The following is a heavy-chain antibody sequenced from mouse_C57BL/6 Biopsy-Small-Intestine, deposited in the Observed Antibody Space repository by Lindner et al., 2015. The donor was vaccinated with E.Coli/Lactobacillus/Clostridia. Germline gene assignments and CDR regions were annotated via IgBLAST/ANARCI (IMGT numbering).Heavy chain of an antibody. CDR1: GYAFSSYW. Sequence: VQLQESGAELVKPGASVKISRKASGYAFSSYWMNWVRQRPGKGLEWIGQIYPGDGDTNYNGKFKGKATLTADKSSSTAYMQLSSLTSEDSAVYFCAREGLTGAMDYWGQGTSVTVSS. D-gene: IGHD2-4*01. CDR2: IYPGDGDT. V-gene: IGHV1-80*01. CDR3: AREGLTGAMDY. J-gene: IGHJ4*01.